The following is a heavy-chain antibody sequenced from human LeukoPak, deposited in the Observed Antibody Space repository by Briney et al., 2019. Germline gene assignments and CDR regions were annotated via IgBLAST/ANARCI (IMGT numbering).Heavy chain of an antibody. CDR1: GYTFVDYG. D-gene: IGHD3-3*02. Sequence: ASVKVSCKASGYTFVDYGITWLRQAPGQGLEWMGWINSYNGNTYYAKSLQGRVTMTTDSSTSTAYMELRSLRSDDTAIYYCARDKLARDWFGPWGQGTLVAVSS. CDR2: INSYNGNT. J-gene: IGHJ5*02. CDR3: ARDKLARDWFGP. V-gene: IGHV1-18*01.